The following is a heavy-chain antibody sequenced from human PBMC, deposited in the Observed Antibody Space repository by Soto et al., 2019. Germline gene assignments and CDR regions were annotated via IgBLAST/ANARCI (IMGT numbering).Heavy chain of an antibody. CDR3: ARWGTTGGLDV. CDR2: TSYDGSNK. Sequence: QVQLVESGGGVVQPGTSLRLSCVGSGFTFRSYVIHWVRQAPGKGLEWVALTSYDGSNKDYGDSVKGGFTISRDNSRNTVDLQMDSLRREVTALYYCARWGTTGGLDVWGQGTLVSVSS. V-gene: IGHV3-33*05. CDR1: GFTFRSYV. J-gene: IGHJ1*01. D-gene: IGHD3-16*01.